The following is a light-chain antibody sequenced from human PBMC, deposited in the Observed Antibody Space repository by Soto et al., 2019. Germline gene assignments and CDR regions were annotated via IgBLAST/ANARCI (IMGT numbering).Light chain of an antibody. Sequence: QSALTQPPSVSGSPGQSGTISCTGTSSDVGDYDFVSWYHQNPAKVPKVMIYDVSERPSGVPDRVSGSKSGNTASLTISGLQAEDEAVYYCCSYAGGNTWVFCGGTQLAVI. CDR3: CSYAGGNTWV. CDR1: SSDVGDYDF. CDR2: DVS. J-gene: IGLJ7*01. V-gene: IGLV2-11*01.